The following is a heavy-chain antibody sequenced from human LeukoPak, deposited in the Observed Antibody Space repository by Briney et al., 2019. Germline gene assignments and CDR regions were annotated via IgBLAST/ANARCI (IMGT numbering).Heavy chain of an antibody. D-gene: IGHD3-10*01. Sequence: SETXSLXCTVSGYSISNAYYWGWIRQPPGKGLEWIGSIYHSESTYYNPSLKSRVTLSIDTSKNQFSLKLSSVTAADTAVYYCARVWGVRGLIYFDYWGQGTLVTVSS. V-gene: IGHV4-38-2*02. CDR3: ARVWGVRGLIYFDY. CDR2: IYHSEST. J-gene: IGHJ4*02. CDR1: GYSISNAYY.